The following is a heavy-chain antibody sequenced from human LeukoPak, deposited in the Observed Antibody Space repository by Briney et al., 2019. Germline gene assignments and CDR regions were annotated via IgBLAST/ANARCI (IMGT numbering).Heavy chain of an antibody. V-gene: IGHV1-2*02. CDR3: ARRIAAAGTGGWFDP. J-gene: IGHJ5*02. CDR1: GYTFTGYY. D-gene: IGHD6-13*01. Sequence: ASVKVSCKASGYTFTGYYMHWVRQAPGQGLEWMGWINPNSGGTNYAQRFQGRVTMTRDTSISTAYMELSRLRSDDTAVYYCARRIAAAGTGGWFDPWGQGTLVTVSS. CDR2: INPNSGGT.